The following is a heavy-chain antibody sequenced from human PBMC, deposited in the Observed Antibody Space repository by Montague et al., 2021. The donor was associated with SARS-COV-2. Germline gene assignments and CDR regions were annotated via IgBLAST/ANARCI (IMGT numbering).Heavy chain of an antibody. Sequence: SETLSLTCSVSGGPATNTWHYWAWIRQPPGKGLEWIGSVSYDGXTXFXXXXKXRVTLSIDTSRNQFSLKLSSATAADTAMYYCANHDRLCSHSNCQISFEFDYWGQGILVTVSP. CDR2: VSYDGXT. CDR3: ANHDRLCSHSNCQISFEFDY. D-gene: IGHD3-16*02. CDR1: GGPATNTWHY. V-gene: IGHV4-39*01. J-gene: IGHJ4*02.